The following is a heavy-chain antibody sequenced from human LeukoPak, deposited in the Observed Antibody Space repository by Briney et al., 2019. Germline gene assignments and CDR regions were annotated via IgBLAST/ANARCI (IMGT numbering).Heavy chain of an antibody. CDR2: MNPNSGNT. V-gene: IGHV1-8*03. J-gene: IGHJ3*02. CDR3: ARRTDSSGYYHPDDAFDI. D-gene: IGHD3-22*01. Sequence: ASVKVSCKASGYTFTSYGISWVRQAPGQGLEWMGWMNPNSGNTGYAQKFQGRVTITRNTSISTAYMELSSLRSEDTAVYYCARRTDSSGYYHPDDAFDIWGQGTMVTVSS. CDR1: GYTFTSYG.